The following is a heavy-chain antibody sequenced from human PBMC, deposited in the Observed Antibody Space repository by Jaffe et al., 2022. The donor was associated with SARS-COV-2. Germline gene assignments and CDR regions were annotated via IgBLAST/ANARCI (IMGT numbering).Heavy chain of an antibody. CDR1: GFTFSSYS. D-gene: IGHD6-19*01. J-gene: IGHJ6*02. CDR3: ARQVVAGKGIGYGMDV. CDR2: ISSSSSYI. V-gene: IGHV3-21*01. Sequence: EVQLVESGGGLVKPGGSLRLSCAASGFTFSSYSMNWVRQAPGKGLEWVSSISSSSSYIYYADSVKGRFTISRDNAKNSLYLQMNSLRAEDTAVYYCARQVVAGKGIGYGMDVWGQGTTVTVSS.